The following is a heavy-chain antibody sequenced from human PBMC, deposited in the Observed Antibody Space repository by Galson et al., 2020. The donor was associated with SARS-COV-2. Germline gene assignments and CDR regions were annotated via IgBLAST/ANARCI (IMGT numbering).Heavy chain of an antibody. V-gene: IGHV3-7*03. J-gene: IGHJ6*02. D-gene: IGHD3-10*01. Sequence: GESLKISCAASGFTFSSYWMSWVRQAPGKGLEWVANIKQDGSEKYYVDSVKGRFTISRDNAKNSLYLQMNSLRAEDTAVYYCATFQGDLYYYYGMDVWGQGTTVTVSS. CDR3: ATFQGDLYYYYGMDV. CDR2: IKQDGSEK. CDR1: GFTFSSYW.